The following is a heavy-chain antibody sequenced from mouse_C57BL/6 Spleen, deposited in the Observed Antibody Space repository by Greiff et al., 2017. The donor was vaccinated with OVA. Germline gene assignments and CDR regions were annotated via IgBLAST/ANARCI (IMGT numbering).Heavy chain of an antibody. CDR1: GFTFSDYG. V-gene: IGHV5-17*01. CDR2: ISSGSSTI. Sequence: EVKLMESGGGLVKPGGSLKLSCAASGFTFSDYGMHWVRQAPEKGLEWVAYISSGSSTIYYADTVKGRFTIYRDNAKNTLFLQMTSLRSEDTAMYYCARGRAYGNYNAMDYWGQGTSVTVSS. J-gene: IGHJ4*01. D-gene: IGHD2-1*01. CDR3: ARGRAYGNYNAMDY.